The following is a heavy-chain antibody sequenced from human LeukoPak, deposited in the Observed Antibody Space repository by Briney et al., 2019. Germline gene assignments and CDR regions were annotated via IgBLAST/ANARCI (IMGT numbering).Heavy chain of an antibody. CDR2: ISGSGGST. J-gene: IGHJ6*03. CDR1: GFTFSSYS. Sequence: GGFLRLSCAASGFTFSSYSMNWVRQAPGKGLEWVSAISGSGGSTYYADSVKGRFTISRDNSKNTLYLQMNSLRAEDTAVYYCAKDGSSRYYYYYMDVWGKGTTVTVSS. V-gene: IGHV3-23*01. D-gene: IGHD6-6*01. CDR3: AKDGSSRYYYYYMDV.